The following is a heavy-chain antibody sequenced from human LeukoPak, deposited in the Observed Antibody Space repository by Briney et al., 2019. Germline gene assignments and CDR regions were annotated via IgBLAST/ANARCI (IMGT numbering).Heavy chain of an antibody. Sequence: GSLRLSCAASGFTFNSYWMFRVRQAPGKGLVWVSRINSDWSITNYADSVKGRFTISRDNAKNTLYLQMNSLRAEDTAVYYCARGDDNYFDYWGQGTLVTVSS. V-gene: IGHV3-74*01. CDR2: INSDWSIT. J-gene: IGHJ4*02. CDR3: ARGDDNYFDY. D-gene: IGHD2-21*02. CDR1: GFTFNSYW.